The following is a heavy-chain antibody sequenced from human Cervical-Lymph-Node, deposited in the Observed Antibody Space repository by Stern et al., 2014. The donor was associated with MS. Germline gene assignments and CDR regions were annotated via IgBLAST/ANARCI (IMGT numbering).Heavy chain of an antibody. D-gene: IGHD1-14*01. J-gene: IGHJ4*02. Sequence: VQLVQSGAELIRPGESLKISCKGSGYKFSIYWIAWVRQMPGKGLEWMGIIYPGDSEPRYNPSFQGQVTMSADKSTSTAYLQWSSLNASDTAMYFCARQTTAWASDVWGQGTLVTVSS. CDR2: IYPGDSEP. CDR3: ARQTTAWASDV. V-gene: IGHV5-51*01. CDR1: GYKFSIYW.